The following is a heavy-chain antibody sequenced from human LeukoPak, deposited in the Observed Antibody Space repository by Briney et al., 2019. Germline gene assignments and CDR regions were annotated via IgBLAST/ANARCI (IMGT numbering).Heavy chain of an antibody. D-gene: IGHD5-18*01. CDR3: ARHRLNTAMINWFDP. Sequence: SETPSLTCTVSGGSISSSSYYWGWIRQPPGKGLEWIGSIYYSGSTYYNPSLKSRVTISVDTSKNQFSLKLSSVTAADTAVYYCARHRLNTAMINWFDPWGQGTLVTVPS. CDR1: GGSISSSSYY. J-gene: IGHJ5*02. V-gene: IGHV4-39*01. CDR2: IYYSGST.